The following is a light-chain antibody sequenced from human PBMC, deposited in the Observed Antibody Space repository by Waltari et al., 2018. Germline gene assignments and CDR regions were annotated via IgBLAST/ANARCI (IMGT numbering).Light chain of an antibody. Sequence: DIQLTLSPSLLSASVGDRVTITCRASRGISRYLAWYQQKPGQAPKLLISLASTLQSGVPSRFSGSGSGTEFSLTISTLRPEDFATYYCQQFNSYPRLTFGGGTKVEMK. CDR2: LAS. CDR1: RGISRY. V-gene: IGKV1-9*01. CDR3: QQFNSYPRLT. J-gene: IGKJ4*01.